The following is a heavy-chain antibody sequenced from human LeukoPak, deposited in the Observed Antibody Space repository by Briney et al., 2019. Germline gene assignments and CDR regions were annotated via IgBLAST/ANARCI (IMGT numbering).Heavy chain of an antibody. CDR1: GFTFSRYL. J-gene: IGHJ3*01. CDR3: AKPDTGGYALDV. D-gene: IGHD2-8*02. V-gene: IGHV3-30*02. Sequence: PGGSLRLSCEASGFTFSRYLMHWVRQAPGKGLEWVAFIRYDGSDKYYADSVKGRFTISRDNSKNTLYLQMNSLRVEDTAVYYCAKPDTGGYALDVWGQGTMVTVSS. CDR2: IRYDGSDK.